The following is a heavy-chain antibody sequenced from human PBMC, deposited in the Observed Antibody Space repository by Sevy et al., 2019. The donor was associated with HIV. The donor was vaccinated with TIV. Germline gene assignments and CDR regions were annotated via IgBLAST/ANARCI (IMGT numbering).Heavy chain of an antibody. V-gene: IGHV4-61*08. CDR3: ARDRIAAAGGHFDY. CDR2: VSYIGST. CDR1: GGSVSSGDYY. D-gene: IGHD6-13*01. J-gene: IGHJ4*02. Sequence: SETLSLTCAVSGGSVSSGDYYWSWIRQPPGKGLEWIGYVSYIGSTNYSPSLKSRLTISVDTSRNQFSLKLNSVTAADTAVYYCARDRIAAAGGHFDYWGQGIPVTVSS.